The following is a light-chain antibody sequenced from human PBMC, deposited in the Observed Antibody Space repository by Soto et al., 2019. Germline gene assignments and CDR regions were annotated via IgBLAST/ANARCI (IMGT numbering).Light chain of an antibody. V-gene: IGKV1-39*01. Sequence: DIKMTQSPSSLSASVGDRVTITCRASQSISSCLNWYQQKPGKAPKLLIYAASSLQSGVPSRFSGSGSGTDFTLTISSLRPEDFATYYCQQSYSTPPEYTFGQGTRLEIK. CDR1: QSISSC. CDR3: QQSYSTPPEYT. CDR2: AAS. J-gene: IGKJ5*01.